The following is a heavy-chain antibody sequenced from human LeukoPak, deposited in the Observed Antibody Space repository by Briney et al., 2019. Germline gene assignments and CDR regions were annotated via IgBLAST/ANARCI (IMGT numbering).Heavy chain of an antibody. CDR1: GYTFTSYD. V-gene: IGHV1-8*01. J-gene: IGHJ5*02. Sequence: RASVKVSCKASGYTFTSYDINWVRQATGQGLEWVGWMNPNSGNTGYAQKFQGRVTMTRNTSISTAYMELSSLRSEDTAVYYCASVPPRGVVTRLWFDPGGQGTLVTVSS. D-gene: IGHD4-23*01. CDR3: ASVPPRGVVTRLWFDP. CDR2: MNPNSGNT.